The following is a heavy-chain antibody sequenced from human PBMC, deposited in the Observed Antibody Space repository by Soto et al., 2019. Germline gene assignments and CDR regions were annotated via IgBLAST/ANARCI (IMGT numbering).Heavy chain of an antibody. V-gene: IGHV4-59*03. D-gene: IGHD3-22*01. CDR2: ICNSGSN. CDR3: AGGGSIVVATRRLMDV. CDR1: GGSIRSYC. J-gene: IGHJ6*03. Sequence: QVQLQESGPGLLKPSETLSLTCTVAGGSIRSYCWTWIRQPPGEGLEWIGCICNSGSNNYNPSLKSRVTISVDTQMNQFSLQLSSVTVADTAVYYCAGGGSIVVATRRLMDVWGKGNTVTVSS.